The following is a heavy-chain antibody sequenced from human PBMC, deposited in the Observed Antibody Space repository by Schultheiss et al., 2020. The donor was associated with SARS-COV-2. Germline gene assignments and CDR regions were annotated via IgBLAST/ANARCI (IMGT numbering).Heavy chain of an antibody. Sequence: GGSLRLSCTASGFTFSSYGMHWVRQAPGKGLEWVGRIKSKIDGGTTDYAAPVKGRFTISRDDSKNTLYLQMNSLKTEDTAVYYCTTAVDIVLMVYADDAFDIWGQGTMVTVSS. CDR3: TTAVDIVLMVYADDAFDI. V-gene: IGHV3-15*01. J-gene: IGHJ3*02. D-gene: IGHD2-8*01. CDR2: IKSKIDGGTT. CDR1: GFTFSSYG.